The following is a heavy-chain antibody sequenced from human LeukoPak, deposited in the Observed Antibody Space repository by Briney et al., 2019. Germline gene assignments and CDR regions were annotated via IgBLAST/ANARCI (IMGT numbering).Heavy chain of an antibody. CDR3: ARGGVVPAAIRSYFDH. D-gene: IGHD2-2*02. Sequence: GGSLRLSCAASGFTFSSYAMHWARQAPGKGLEWVAVISYDGSNKYYADSVKGRFTISRDNSKNTLYLQMNSLRAEDTAVYYCARGGVVPAAIRSYFDHWGQGTLVTVSS. CDR2: ISYDGSNK. J-gene: IGHJ4*02. CDR1: GFTFSSYA. V-gene: IGHV3-30-3*01.